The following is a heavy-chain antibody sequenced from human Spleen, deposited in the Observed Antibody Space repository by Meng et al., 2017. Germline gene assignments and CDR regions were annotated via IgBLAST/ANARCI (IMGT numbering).Heavy chain of an antibody. Sequence: VQLWESVPGLVKPSGTLSLTCAVPGDSISSSNWWSWVRQPPGKGLEWIGEIYHSGSTNYNPSLKSRVTISVDKSKNQFSLKLTSVTAADTAVYYCARKGLLQPHINSWGQGALVTVSS. J-gene: IGHJ4*02. CDR3: ARKGLLQPHINS. CDR2: IYHSGST. D-gene: IGHD5-24*01. CDR1: GDSISSSNW. V-gene: IGHV4-4*02.